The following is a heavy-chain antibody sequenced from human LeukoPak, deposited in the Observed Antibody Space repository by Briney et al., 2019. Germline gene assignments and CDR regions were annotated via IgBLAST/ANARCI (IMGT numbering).Heavy chain of an antibody. CDR1: GFTFSNAW. Sequence: GGSLRLSCAGSGFTFSNAWLSWVRQAPGKGLEWVGRIKSKTDGGTTDYAAPVKGRFTISRDDSKSTLYLQMNSLKTEDTGVYYCTTGEVPYIAAAGTDYYYYYMDVWGKGTTVTVAS. V-gene: IGHV3-15*01. CDR3: TTGEVPYIAAAGTDYYYYYMDV. J-gene: IGHJ6*03. CDR2: IKSKTDGGTT. D-gene: IGHD6-13*01.